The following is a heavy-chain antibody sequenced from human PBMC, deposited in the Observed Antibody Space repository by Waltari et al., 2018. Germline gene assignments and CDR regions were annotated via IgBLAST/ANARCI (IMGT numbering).Heavy chain of an antibody. CDR2: IWYDGSNK. CDR3: ARDGHDYSNHYYYYYGMDV. J-gene: IGHJ6*02. D-gene: IGHD4-4*01. Sequence: QVQLVESGGGVVQPGRSLRLSCAASGFTFSSYGMPWVRQAPGKGREWVAVIWYDGSNKYYADSVKGRFTISRDNSKNTLYLQMNSLRAEDTAVYYCARDGHDYSNHYYYYYGMDVWGQGTTVTVSS. V-gene: IGHV3-33*01. CDR1: GFTFSSYG.